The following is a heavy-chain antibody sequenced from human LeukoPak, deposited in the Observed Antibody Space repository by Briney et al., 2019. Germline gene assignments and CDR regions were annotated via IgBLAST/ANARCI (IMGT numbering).Heavy chain of an antibody. CDR1: GGSISSSSYY. Sequence: PSETLSLTCTVSGGSISSSSYYWVWIRQPPGKGLEGIGSIYYSGNTYYNPSLKSRVSISLDTSKNQFSLKLSSVTAADTAVYYCARRYYYDSSGRDPFDCWGQGTLVTVSS. V-gene: IGHV4-39*01. CDR3: ARRYYYDSSGRDPFDC. J-gene: IGHJ4*02. CDR2: IYYSGNT. D-gene: IGHD3-22*01.